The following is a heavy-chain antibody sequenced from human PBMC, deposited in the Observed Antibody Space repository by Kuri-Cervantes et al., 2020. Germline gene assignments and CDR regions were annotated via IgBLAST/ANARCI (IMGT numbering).Heavy chain of an antibody. D-gene: IGHD6-19*01. CDR3: ASPLPYSSGWYFDAFDI. V-gene: IGHV3-48*02. CDR2: ISSSSSTI. Sequence: GGSLRLSCAASGFTFSSYWMSWVRQAPGKGLEWVSYISSSSSTIYYADSVKGRFTISRDNAKNSLYLQMNSLRDEDTAVYYCASPLPYSSGWYFDAFDIWGQGTMVTVSS. J-gene: IGHJ3*02. CDR1: GFTFSSYW.